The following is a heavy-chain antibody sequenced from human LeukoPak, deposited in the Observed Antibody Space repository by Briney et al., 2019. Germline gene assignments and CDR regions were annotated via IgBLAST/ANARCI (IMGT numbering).Heavy chain of an antibody. Sequence: MAGESLKISCKDSGYSFTSYWIGWVRQMPGKGLEWMGIIYPGDSDTRYSPSFQGQVTISADKSISTAYLQWSSLKASDTAMYYCARQEESSSWYYDYWGQGTLVTVSS. V-gene: IGHV5-51*01. CDR1: GYSFTSYW. CDR2: IYPGDSDT. CDR3: ARQEESSSWYYDY. D-gene: IGHD6-13*01. J-gene: IGHJ4*02.